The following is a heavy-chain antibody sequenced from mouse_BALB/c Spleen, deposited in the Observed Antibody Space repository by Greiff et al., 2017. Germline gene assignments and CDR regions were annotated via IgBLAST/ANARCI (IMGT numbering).Heavy chain of an antibody. CDR2: ISYSGST. D-gene: IGHD2-3*01. CDR1: GYSITSDYA. J-gene: IGHJ3*01. CDR3: ARSWDGYPFAY. V-gene: IGHV3-2*02. Sequence: EVKLMESGPGLVKPSQSLSLTCTVTGYSITSDYAWNWIRQFPGNKLEWMGYISYSGSTSYNPSLKSRISITRDTSKNQFFLQLNSVTTEDTATYYCARSWDGYPFAYWGQGTLVTVSA.